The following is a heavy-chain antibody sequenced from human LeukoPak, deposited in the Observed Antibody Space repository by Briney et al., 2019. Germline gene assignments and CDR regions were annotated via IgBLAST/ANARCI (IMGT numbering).Heavy chain of an antibody. J-gene: IGHJ4*02. CDR3: ARDRPWYYDSSGYLFDY. CDR2: ISAYNGNT. CDR1: GYTFTSYG. V-gene: IGHV1-18*01. D-gene: IGHD3-22*01. Sequence: GASVKVSCKASGYTFTSYGISWVRQAPGQGLEWMGWISAYNGNTNYAQKLQGRVTMTTDTSTRTAYMELRSLRSDDTAVYYCARDRPWYYDSSGYLFDYWGQGTLVTVSS.